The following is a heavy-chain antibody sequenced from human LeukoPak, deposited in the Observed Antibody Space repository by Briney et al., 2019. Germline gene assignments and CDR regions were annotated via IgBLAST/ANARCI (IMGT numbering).Heavy chain of an antibody. Sequence: PGGAPRLFCAASGFTFSSYEKKWGRPAPGKGLEGVSYISSSGSTIYYADSVKGRFTISRDNAKNSLYLQMNSLRAEDTAVYYCARDQGGEQSYWGQGTLVTVSS. CDR1: GFTFSSYE. V-gene: IGHV3-48*03. CDR3: ARDQGGEQSY. D-gene: IGHD3-16*01. CDR2: ISSSGSTI. J-gene: IGHJ4*02.